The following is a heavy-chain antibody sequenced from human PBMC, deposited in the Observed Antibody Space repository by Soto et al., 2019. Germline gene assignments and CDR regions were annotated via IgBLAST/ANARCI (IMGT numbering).Heavy chain of an antibody. CDR1: GYSFSTYW. V-gene: IGHV5-51*01. J-gene: IGHJ3*02. Sequence: EVQLVPSGAEVKKPGESLKISCTGSGYSFSTYWIGWVRQMPGKGLEWMGIIFPGGSDTRYSPSFQGHVTMSADRSINTAYLQWSSLKASDTAMYYCARQGEMATIRTPDPFDIWGQGTMVIVSS. D-gene: IGHD3-3*02. CDR3: ARQGEMATIRTPDPFDI. CDR2: IFPGGSDT.